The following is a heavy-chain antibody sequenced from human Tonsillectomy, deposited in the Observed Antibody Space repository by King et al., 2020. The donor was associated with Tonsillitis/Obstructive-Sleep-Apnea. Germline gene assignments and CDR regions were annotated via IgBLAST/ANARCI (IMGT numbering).Heavy chain of an antibody. V-gene: IGHV3-30*04. CDR2: ISYDGSNK. CDR3: SSDGGFTMVRGVFDY. CDR1: GFTFSSYA. D-gene: IGHD3-10*01. Sequence: QLVESGGGVVQPGRTQRLSCAASGFTFSSYAMHWVRQAPGKGREWVAVISYDGSNKYYADSVKGRFTISRDNSKNTLYLQMNSLRAEDTAVYYCSSDGGFTMVRGVFDYWGQGTLATVSS. J-gene: IGHJ4*02.